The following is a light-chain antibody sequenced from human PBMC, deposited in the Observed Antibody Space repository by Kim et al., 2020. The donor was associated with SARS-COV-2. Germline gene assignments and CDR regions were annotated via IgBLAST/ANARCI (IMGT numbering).Light chain of an antibody. J-gene: IGKJ4*01. V-gene: IGKV1-9*01. CDR1: QGIASD. CDR2: AAS. Sequence: IQLTQSPSSLSASVRDRVTITCRASQGIASDLAWYQQEPGKAPKIVIFAASTLESGVPSRFSGSGSGTDFTLTISSLQTEDFGTYSCQELNTYPLTFGGGTKVDI. CDR3: QELNTYPLT.